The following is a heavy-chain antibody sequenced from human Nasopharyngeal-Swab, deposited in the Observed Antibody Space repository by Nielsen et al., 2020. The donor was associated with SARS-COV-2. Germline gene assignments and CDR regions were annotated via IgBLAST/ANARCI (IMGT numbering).Heavy chain of an antibody. V-gene: IGHV1-3*04. CDR3: ARKVVMDY. CDR2: INTGNGNT. CDR1: GYTFTSFP. Sequence: ASVKVSCKASGYTFTSFPMHWVRQAPGQSLEWMVWINTGNGNTKYSQKFQGRVTLTRDTSANTAYMELSSLTSEDTAVYYCARKVVMDYWGQGTLVTVSS. D-gene: IGHD2-21*01. J-gene: IGHJ4*02.